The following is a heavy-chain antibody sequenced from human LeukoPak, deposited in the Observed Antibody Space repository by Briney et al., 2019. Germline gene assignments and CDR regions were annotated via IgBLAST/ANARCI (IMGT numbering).Heavy chain of an antibody. CDR3: ARDRFSVLYQNSVHYYYYMDV. D-gene: IGHD2-8*01. V-gene: IGHV3-53*01. J-gene: IGHJ6*03. CDR1: GFTVSSNY. CDR2: IYSGGST. Sequence: GGSLRLSCAASGFTVSSNYMSWFRQAPGKGLEWVSVIYSGGSTYYADSVKGRFTISRDNSKNTLYLQMNSLRAEDTAVYYCARDRFSVLYQNSVHYYYYMDVWGKGTTVTVSS.